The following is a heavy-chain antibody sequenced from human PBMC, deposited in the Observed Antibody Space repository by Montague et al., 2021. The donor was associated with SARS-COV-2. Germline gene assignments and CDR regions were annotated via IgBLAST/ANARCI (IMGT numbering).Heavy chain of an antibody. D-gene: IGHD5-12*01. Sequence: TLSLTCTVSGGPISSGSYYWSWIRQPAGKGLEWIGRIYTSGTTYYSFSLKSRVTISVDTSKNQFSLKLTSVTAADTAVYYCARAHSGSWAHLDNWGQGSLVTVSS. CDR2: IYTSGTT. CDR1: GGPISSGSYY. CDR3: ARAHSGSWAHLDN. J-gene: IGHJ4*02. V-gene: IGHV4-61*02.